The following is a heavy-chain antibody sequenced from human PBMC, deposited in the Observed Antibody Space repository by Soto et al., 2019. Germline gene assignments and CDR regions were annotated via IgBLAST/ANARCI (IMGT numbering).Heavy chain of an antibody. CDR1: GYSFITYW. D-gene: IGHD6-19*01. CDR3: ARQGEIAVAASDAFDI. CDR2: IYPGDSDT. V-gene: IGHV5-51*01. Sequence: GASLKISCDGSGYSFITYWIGWVSQMPGKGLEWMGIIYPGDSDTRYSPSFQGQVTISADKSISTAYLQWSSLKASDTAMYYCARQGEIAVAASDAFDIWGQGTMVTVSS. J-gene: IGHJ3*02.